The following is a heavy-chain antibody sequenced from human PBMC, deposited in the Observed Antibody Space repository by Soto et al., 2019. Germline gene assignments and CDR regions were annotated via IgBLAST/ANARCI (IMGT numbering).Heavy chain of an antibody. CDR1: GGSISSGSYY. V-gene: IGHV4-31*03. CDR2: IYYSGDT. Sequence: QVQLQESGPGLVKPSQTLSLTCTVSGGSISSGSYYWSWIRQHPGEGLEWIGYIYYSGDTYYTPSLKSRVTISVDTSKNQFSLNLSSVTAADTAIYYCAREGGDGVDYWGQGTLVTVSS. CDR3: AREGGDGVDY. D-gene: IGHD3-16*01. J-gene: IGHJ4*02.